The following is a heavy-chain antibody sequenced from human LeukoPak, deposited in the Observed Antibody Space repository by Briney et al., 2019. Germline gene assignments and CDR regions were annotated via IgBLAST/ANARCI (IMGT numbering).Heavy chain of an antibody. V-gene: IGHV1-8*02. Sequence: ASVKVSCKASGYTFTSYGISWVRQAPGQWLEWMGWMNPNSGNTGYAQKFQGRVTMTRNTSISTAYMELSSLRSEDTAVYYCARAVAGSLFYWGQGTLVTVSS. D-gene: IGHD6-19*01. CDR2: MNPNSGNT. CDR3: ARAVAGSLFY. CDR1: GYTFTSYG. J-gene: IGHJ4*02.